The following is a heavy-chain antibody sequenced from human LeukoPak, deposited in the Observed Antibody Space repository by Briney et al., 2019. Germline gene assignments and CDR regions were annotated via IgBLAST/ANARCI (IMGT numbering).Heavy chain of an antibody. Sequence: GASVKVSCKVSGYALTELSMHWVRQAPGKGLEWMGGFDPEDGETIYAQKFQGRVTMTEDTSTDTAYMELSSLRSEDTAVYYCARAGFAYVVVVAAPFDYWGQGTLVTVSS. CDR3: ARAGFAYVVVVAAPFDY. D-gene: IGHD2-15*01. CDR2: FDPEDGET. V-gene: IGHV1-24*01. CDR1: GYALTELS. J-gene: IGHJ4*02.